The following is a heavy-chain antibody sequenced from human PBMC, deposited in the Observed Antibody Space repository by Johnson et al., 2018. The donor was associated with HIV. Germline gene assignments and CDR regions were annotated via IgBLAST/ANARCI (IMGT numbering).Heavy chain of an antibody. Sequence: VQLVESGGGVVQPGGSLRLSCAASGFTFSSYGMSWVRQAPGKGLEWVSGITGTGGSTYYADSVKGRFTISRDNSKNTLYLQMNSLRAEDTAVYYCARDIIAVAGYDAFDIWGQGTMVTVSS. CDR2: ITGTGGST. CDR1: GFTFSSYG. D-gene: IGHD6-19*01. CDR3: ARDIIAVAGYDAFDI. V-gene: IGHV3-23*04. J-gene: IGHJ3*02.